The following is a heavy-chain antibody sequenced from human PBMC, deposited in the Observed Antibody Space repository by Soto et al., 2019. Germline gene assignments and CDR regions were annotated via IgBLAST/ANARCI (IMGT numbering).Heavy chain of an antibody. CDR3: ARDLNSNYYFDY. D-gene: IGHD4-4*01. Sequence: GASVKVSCKASRYTFTSYYMHWVRQAPGQGLEWMGIINPSGGSTSYAQKFQGRVTMTRDTSTSTVYMELSSLRSEDTAVYYCARDLNSNYYFDYWGQGTLVTVSS. CDR2: INPSGGST. CDR1: RYTFTSYY. V-gene: IGHV1-46*01. J-gene: IGHJ4*02.